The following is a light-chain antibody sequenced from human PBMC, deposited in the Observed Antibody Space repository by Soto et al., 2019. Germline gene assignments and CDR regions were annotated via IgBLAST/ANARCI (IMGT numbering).Light chain of an antibody. CDR1: QGISSW. Sequence: DIQMTQSRSTLSASVGDRVTITCRASQGISSWLAWYQQKPGKAPKLLIYNASSLESGVPSRFSGSGSGTDFTLTISSLQPDDFATYYCQQYNSYWTFGQGTKVEIK. CDR2: NAS. J-gene: IGKJ1*01. CDR3: QQYNSYWT. V-gene: IGKV1-5*03.